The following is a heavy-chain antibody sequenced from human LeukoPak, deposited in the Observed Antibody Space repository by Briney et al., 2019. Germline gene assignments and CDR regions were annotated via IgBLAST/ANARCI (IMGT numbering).Heavy chain of an antibody. CDR1: GDIVSSNTAA. CDR2: TLYRSKWYN. Sequence: SQTLSLTCAISGDIVSSNTAAWNWIRQSPSRGLEWLGRTLYRSKWYNDYALSVKSRISINPDTSKNQFSLQLNFVIPEDTAVYYCAREVAGTYAFDYWGQGTLVTVSS. V-gene: IGHV6-1*01. J-gene: IGHJ4*02. CDR3: AREVAGTYAFDY. D-gene: IGHD6-19*01.